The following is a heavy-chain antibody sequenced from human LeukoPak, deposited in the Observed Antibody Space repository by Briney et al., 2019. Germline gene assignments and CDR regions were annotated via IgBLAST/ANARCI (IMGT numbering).Heavy chain of an antibody. CDR3: ARRSGVHCGCDCYSSLSY. Sequence: SVKVSCKASGGTFIIYAISWVRQAPGHGLEWMGGIIPIFGTANYAQKFKGRVTITADESTSTAYMELSSLRSEDTAVYYCARRSGVHCGCDCYSSLSYWGQGTLVTVSS. CDR2: IIPIFGTA. V-gene: IGHV1-69*13. D-gene: IGHD2-21*02. CDR1: GGTFIIYA. J-gene: IGHJ4*02.